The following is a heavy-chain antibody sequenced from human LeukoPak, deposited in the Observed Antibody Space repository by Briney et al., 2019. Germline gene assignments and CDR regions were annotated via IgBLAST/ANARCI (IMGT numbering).Heavy chain of an antibody. J-gene: IGHJ4*02. Sequence: ASVKVSCKASGYTFTGYYMHWVRQAPGQGLEWMGWINPNSGGTNYAQKFQGRVTMTRDTSISTAYTELSRLRSDDTAVYYCAREHCSGGSCYHDYWGQGTLVTVSS. CDR2: INPNSGGT. D-gene: IGHD2-15*01. CDR3: AREHCSGGSCYHDY. V-gene: IGHV1-2*02. CDR1: GYTFTGYY.